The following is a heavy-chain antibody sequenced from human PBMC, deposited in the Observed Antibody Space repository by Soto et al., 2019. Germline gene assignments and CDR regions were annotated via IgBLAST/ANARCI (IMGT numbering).Heavy chain of an antibody. D-gene: IGHD5-18*01. CDR1: GFTFSSYA. V-gene: IGHV3-30-3*01. CDR2: ISYDGSNK. Sequence: QVQLVESGGGVVQPGRSLRLSCAASGFTFSSYAMHWVRQAPGKGLEWVAVISYDGSNKYYADSVKGRFTISRDNSKNTLYLQMNSLRAEDTAVYYCASDRSTAMVTYDLDYWGQGTLVTVSS. J-gene: IGHJ4*02. CDR3: ASDRSTAMVTYDLDY.